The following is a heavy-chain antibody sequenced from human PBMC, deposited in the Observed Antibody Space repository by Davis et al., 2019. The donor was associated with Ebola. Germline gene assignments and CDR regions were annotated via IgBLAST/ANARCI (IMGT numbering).Heavy chain of an antibody. CDR3: ARGRFYLRRGEEGNWFDP. Sequence: MPSETLSLTCTVSGYSISTGFSWGWIRQPPGKGLEWIGSVYHNGRTNYNPSLKSRVTISLDTSKNQFSLKLTSVTAADTAVYYCARGRFYLRRGEEGNWFDPWGQGTLVTASS. J-gene: IGHJ5*02. D-gene: IGHD3-16*01. CDR2: VYHNGRT. V-gene: IGHV4-38-2*02. CDR1: GYSISTGFS.